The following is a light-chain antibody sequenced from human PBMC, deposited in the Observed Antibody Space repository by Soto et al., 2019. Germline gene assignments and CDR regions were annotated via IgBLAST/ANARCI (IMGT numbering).Light chain of an antibody. J-gene: IGLJ2*01. CDR1: SSNIGAGYD. CDR3: QCYDSSLSGVV. Sequence: QSVLTQPPSVSGAPGQRVTISCTGSSSNIGAGYDVHWYQQLAATAPNLLIYGNSNRPSGVPDRFSGSKSGTSASLAITGLRAEDEADYYCQCYDSSLSGVVFGGGTQLTVL. V-gene: IGLV1-40*01. CDR2: GNS.